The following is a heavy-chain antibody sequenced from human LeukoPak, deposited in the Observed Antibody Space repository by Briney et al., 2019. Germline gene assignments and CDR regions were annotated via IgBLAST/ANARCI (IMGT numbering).Heavy chain of an antibody. CDR2: INHSGST. J-gene: IGHJ4*02. D-gene: IGHD2-2*01. CDR3: ARGAAALFDY. Sequence: PSETLSLTCAVYGGSSSGYYWSWIRQPPGKGLEWIGEINHSGSTNYNPSLKSRVTISVDTSKNQFSLKLSSVTAADTAVYYCARGAAALFDYWGQGTLVTVSS. CDR1: GGSSSGYY. V-gene: IGHV4-34*01.